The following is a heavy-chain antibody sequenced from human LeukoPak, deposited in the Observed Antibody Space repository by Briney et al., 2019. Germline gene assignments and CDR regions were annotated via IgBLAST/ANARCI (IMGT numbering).Heavy chain of an antibody. J-gene: IGHJ4*02. CDR2: INHSGST. CDR3: ARGGLLDYYDSSGYAPFDY. CDR1: GGSFSGFY. D-gene: IGHD3-22*01. Sequence: PSETLSLTCAVYGGSFSGFYWSWIRQPPGKGLEGIGEINHSGSTNYNPSLKSRVTISIDTSKDQFSLKLSSVTAADTAVYYCARGGLLDYYDSSGYAPFDYWGQGTLVTVSS. V-gene: IGHV4-34*01.